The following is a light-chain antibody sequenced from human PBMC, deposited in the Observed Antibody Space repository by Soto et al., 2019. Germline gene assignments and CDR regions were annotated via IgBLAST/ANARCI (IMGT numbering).Light chain of an antibody. J-gene: IGKJ3*01. CDR3: QESYSSPFT. CDR1: QSVSTC. V-gene: IGKV1-39*01. CDR2: TAS. Sequence: DIQMTQSPSSLSASIGDRGIITCRTSQSVSTCLNWYRHKPGEAPRLLIYTASTLHGGVPSRFSGSGSGTEFTLTISSLQPEDFATYYCQESYSSPFTIGPGTRVDVK.